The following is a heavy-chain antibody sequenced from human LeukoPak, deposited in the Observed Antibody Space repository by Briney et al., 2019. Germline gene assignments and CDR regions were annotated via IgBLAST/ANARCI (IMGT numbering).Heavy chain of an antibody. D-gene: IGHD6-13*01. V-gene: IGHV1-46*01. CDR3: ARDQTAATGIFDY. Sequence: GVSVKVSCKSPGYTITGYYIHWVRQAPGQGLEWMGIINPSGGRTPSGGSTSYAQKFQGRVTMTRDTSTSTVYMELSSLRSEDTAVYYCARDQTAATGIFDYWGQGTLVTVSS. CDR1: GYTITGYY. CDR2: INPSGGRTPSGGST. J-gene: IGHJ4*02.